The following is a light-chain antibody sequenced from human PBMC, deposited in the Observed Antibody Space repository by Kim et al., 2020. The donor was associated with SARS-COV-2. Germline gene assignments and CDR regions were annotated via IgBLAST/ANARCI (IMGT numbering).Light chain of an antibody. J-gene: IGLJ3*02. V-gene: IGLV3-1*01. CDR2: QHT. Sequence: SYELTQPPSVSVSPGQTASITCSGDKLGNKYAYWYQQKPGQSPVLLIYQHTKRPSGIPERFSGSNSGNTATLTISGTQAMDEADYYCQAWDSSTAVFGGG. CDR3: QAWDSSTAV. CDR1: KLGNKY.